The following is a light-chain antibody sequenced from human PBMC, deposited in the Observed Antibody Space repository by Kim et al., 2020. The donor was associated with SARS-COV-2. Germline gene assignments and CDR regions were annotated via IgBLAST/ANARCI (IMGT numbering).Light chain of an antibody. CDR1: NVGGNS. V-gene: IGLV3-21*03. CDR2: NDS. CDR3: QVWNSSRDHWV. Sequence: APGKTARITCGGNNVGGNSVLWCQQKPGQDPVLVVYNDSDRPSGIPGRFSGSNSGNTATLTISRVEAGDEADYYCQVWNSSRDHWVFGGGTQLTVL. J-gene: IGLJ3*02.